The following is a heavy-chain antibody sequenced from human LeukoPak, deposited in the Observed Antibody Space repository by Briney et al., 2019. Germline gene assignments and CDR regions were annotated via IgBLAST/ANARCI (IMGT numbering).Heavy chain of an antibody. Sequence: GGSLRLSCAASGFTFSSYAMSWVRQAPGKGLEWVSAISGSGGSTYYADSVKGRFTISRDNSKNTLYLQMNSLRAEDTAVYYCARGVGSGYYFGWFDPWGQGTLVTVSS. D-gene: IGHD3-22*01. J-gene: IGHJ5*02. CDR1: GFTFSSYA. CDR2: ISGSGGST. V-gene: IGHV3-23*01. CDR3: ARGVGSGYYFGWFDP.